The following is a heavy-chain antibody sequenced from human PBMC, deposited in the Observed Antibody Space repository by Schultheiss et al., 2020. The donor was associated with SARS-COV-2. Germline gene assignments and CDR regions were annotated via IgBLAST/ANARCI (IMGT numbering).Heavy chain of an antibody. CDR2: MFYTDNT. D-gene: IGHD2-15*01. CDR1: GGSISRSGYY. CDR3: VSTSDIVVAVATT. V-gene: IGHV4-39*01. Sequence: SETLSLTCTVSGGSISRSGYYWGWIRQSPGKGLEWIGSMFYTDNTYYNPPLKSRVTMSVDMSNNEFSLRLSSVTATDTAVYYCVSTSDIVVAVATTWGQGTLVTVSS. J-gene: IGHJ1*01.